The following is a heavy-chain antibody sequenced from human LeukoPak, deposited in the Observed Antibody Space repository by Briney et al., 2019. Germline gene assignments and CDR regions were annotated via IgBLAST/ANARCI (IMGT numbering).Heavy chain of an antibody. V-gene: IGHV1-18*01. CDR3: AREGTAGRFYFDC. CDR1: GYTFSSHG. Sequence: GASAKVSCKASGYTFSSHGISWGRQAPGQGLEWMGWISANNGNTNYAQKLQGRVTVTTDTSTSMDYMELRSLRSDDTAVYYCAREGTAGRFYFDCSGQGTLVTVSS. CDR2: ISANNGNT. J-gene: IGHJ4*02. D-gene: IGHD3-10*01.